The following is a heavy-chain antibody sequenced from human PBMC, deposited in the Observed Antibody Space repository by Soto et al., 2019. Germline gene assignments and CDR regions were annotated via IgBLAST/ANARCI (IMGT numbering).Heavy chain of an antibody. Sequence: QVPLQESGPGLVKPSQTLSLTCTVSGGSISTGGYYWSWIRQHPGKGLEWIGYIYNLATTYYDPSRKSRVTIPVDTSTHQSSLKLSSVTVADTAVYYGARDPAPWGQGALVTVSS. CDR3: ARDPAP. CDR2: IYNLATT. J-gene: IGHJ5*02. CDR1: GGSISTGGYY. V-gene: IGHV4-31*03.